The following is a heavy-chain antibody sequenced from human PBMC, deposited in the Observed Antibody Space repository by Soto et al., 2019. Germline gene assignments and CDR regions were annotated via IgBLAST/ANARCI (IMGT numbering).Heavy chain of an antibody. Sequence: GGSLRLCCAASGFTFSSYAMGWVRQAPGKGLEWVSAISGSGGSTYYADSVKGRFTISRDNSKNTLYLQMNSLRAEDTAVYYCAKWQAPRFLEWLSEDDYFDYWGQGTLVTVSS. CDR2: ISGSGGST. D-gene: IGHD3-3*01. CDR3: AKWQAPRFLEWLSEDDYFDY. J-gene: IGHJ4*02. CDR1: GFTFSSYA. V-gene: IGHV3-23*01.